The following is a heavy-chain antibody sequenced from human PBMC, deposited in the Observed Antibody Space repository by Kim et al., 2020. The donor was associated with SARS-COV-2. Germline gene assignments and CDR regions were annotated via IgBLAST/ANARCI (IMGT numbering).Heavy chain of an antibody. D-gene: IGHD6-13*01. V-gene: IGHV3-23*01. J-gene: IGHJ5*02. CDR2: ISGSGGST. CDR1: GFTFSSYA. CDR3: AKDPNKIEGMDWFDP. Sequence: GGSLRLSCAASGFTFSSYAMSWVRQAPGKGLEWVSAISGSGGSTYYADSVKGRFTISRDNSKNTLYLQMNSLRAEDTAVYYCAKDPNKIEGMDWFDPWGQGTLVTVSS.